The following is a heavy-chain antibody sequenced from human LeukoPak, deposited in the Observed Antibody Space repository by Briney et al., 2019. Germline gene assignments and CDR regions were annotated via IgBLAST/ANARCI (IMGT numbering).Heavy chain of an antibody. CDR3: ARGGPNRSGWTLDH. D-gene: IGHD6-19*01. J-gene: IGHJ4*02. CDR2: INGDNGNT. Sequence: GASVKVSCKASGYTFTNYAMHWVRLAPGQRLEWMGWINGDNGNTESSQKVQGRVTITWDISATTAYMELSSLRSEDTAVYYCARGGPNRSGWTLDHWGQGTLVTVSS. V-gene: IGHV1-3*01. CDR1: GYTFTNYA.